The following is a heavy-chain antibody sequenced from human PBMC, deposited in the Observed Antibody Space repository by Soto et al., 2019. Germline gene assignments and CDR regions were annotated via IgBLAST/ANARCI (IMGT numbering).Heavy chain of an antibody. Sequence: QVQLVQSGAEVKNPGASVKVSCKTSGYTFTKYGVGWVRQAPGQGLEWMGWISGSSGNANYAGKVQGRITLTTDTSTSTAYIELRSLRSDGTAVYYCAREMAGLGGEYDYWGQGTLVTVSS. CDR3: AREMAGLGGEYDY. J-gene: IGHJ4*02. D-gene: IGHD3-16*01. V-gene: IGHV1-18*01. CDR1: GYTFTKYG. CDR2: ISGSSGNA.